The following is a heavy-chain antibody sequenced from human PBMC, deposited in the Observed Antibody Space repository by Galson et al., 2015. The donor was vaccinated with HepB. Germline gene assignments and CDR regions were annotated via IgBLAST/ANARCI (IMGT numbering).Heavy chain of an antibody. CDR2: ISYDGSNK. Sequence: SLRLSCAASGFTFSSYAMHWVRQAPGKGLEWVAVISYDGSNKYYADSVKGRFTISRDNSKNTLYLQMNSLRAEDTAVYYCARDGDYYDSSGLDYWGQGTLVTVSS. D-gene: IGHD3-22*01. J-gene: IGHJ4*02. CDR3: ARDGDYYDSSGLDY. V-gene: IGHV3-30-3*01. CDR1: GFTFSSYA.